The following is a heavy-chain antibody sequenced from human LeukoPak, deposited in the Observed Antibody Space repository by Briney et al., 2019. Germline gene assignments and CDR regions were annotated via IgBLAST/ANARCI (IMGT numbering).Heavy chain of an antibody. Sequence: QPGGSLRLSCAASGFTFSSYGMHWVRQAPGKGLEWVSAISDSGGNTYYADSVKGRFSISRDNSKNTLYLQMNSLRTDDTAVYYCAKGYYYGSGSYSGDYDYWGQGTLVTVSS. CDR2: ISDSGGNT. V-gene: IGHV3-23*01. CDR3: AKGYYYGSGSYSGDYDY. CDR1: GFTFSSYG. J-gene: IGHJ4*02. D-gene: IGHD3-10*01.